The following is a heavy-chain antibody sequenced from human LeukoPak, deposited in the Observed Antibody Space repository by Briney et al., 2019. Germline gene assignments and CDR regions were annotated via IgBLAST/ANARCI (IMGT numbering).Heavy chain of an antibody. J-gene: IGHJ4*02. CDR1: GYTFTSYY. CDR2: IDPSGGGT. D-gene: IGHD4-17*01. V-gene: IGHV1-46*01. CDR3: ATHMTTVTTPFDY. Sequence: ASVKVSCKASGYTFTSYYMHWVRQAPGQGLEWMGIIDPSGGGTSYAQKFQGRVTMTRDTPTSTVYMELSSLRSEDTAVYYCATHMTTVTTPFDYWGQGTLVTVSS.